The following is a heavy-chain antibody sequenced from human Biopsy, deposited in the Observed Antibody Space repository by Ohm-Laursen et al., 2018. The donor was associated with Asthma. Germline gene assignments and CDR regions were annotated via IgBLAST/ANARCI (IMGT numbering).Heavy chain of an antibody. D-gene: IGHD2-21*02. Sequence: TLSLTCAVSGVSIRSYYWTWIRQSPGVGLEWIGYIYRNGDTYYNPTLKNRVTISIDGSKNQFSLRLRSVTAADTAVYYCARGWNCGGDCYSLDYWGQGTLVTVSS. CDR2: IYRNGDT. V-gene: IGHV4-30-2*06. J-gene: IGHJ4*02. CDR3: ARGWNCGGDCYSLDY. CDR1: GVSIRSYY.